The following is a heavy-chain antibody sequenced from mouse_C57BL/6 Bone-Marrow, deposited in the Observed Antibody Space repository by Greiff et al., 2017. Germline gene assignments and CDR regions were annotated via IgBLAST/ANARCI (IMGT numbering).Heavy chain of an antibody. CDR1: GYAFSSSW. V-gene: IGHV1-82*01. D-gene: IGHD3-2*02. J-gene: IGHJ3*01. Sequence: VKLQEPGPELVKPGASVKISCKASGYAFSSSWMNWVKQRPGKGLEWIGRIYPGDGDTNYNGKFKGKATLTADKSSSTAYMQLSSLTSADSAVYFCARSQLRLLAWFAYWGQGTLVTVSA. CDR2: IYPGDGDT. CDR3: ARSQLRLLAWFAY.